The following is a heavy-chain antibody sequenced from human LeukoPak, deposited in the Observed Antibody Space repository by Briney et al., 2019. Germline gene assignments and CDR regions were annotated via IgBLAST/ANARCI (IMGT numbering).Heavy chain of an antibody. CDR3: ATGGVYNCNDDFDY. D-gene: IGHD1-20*01. V-gene: IGHV1-24*01. CDR1: GYTFTELS. CDR2: FDPEGGET. Sequence: ASVKVSCKVSGYTFTELSMHWVRQAPGKGLEWMGGFDPEGGETIYAQKFQGRVTMTEDTSTDTAYMELSSLRSEDTAVYYCATGGVYNCNDDFDYWGQGTLVTVSS. J-gene: IGHJ4*02.